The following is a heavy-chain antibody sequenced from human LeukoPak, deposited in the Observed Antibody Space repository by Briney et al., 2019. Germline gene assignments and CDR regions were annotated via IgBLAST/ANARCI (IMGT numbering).Heavy chain of an antibody. Sequence: PGGSLRLSCAASGFTFNNYAMSWVRQAPGKGLEWVSAISSSSGNTYYADSVKGRFTISRDNSRDTLYLQMNSLRAEDTAVYYCAKEAEGGPLYSPWNWFDPWGQGTLVTVSS. D-gene: IGHD4-11*01. CDR1: GFTFNNYA. J-gene: IGHJ5*02. CDR2: ISSSSGNT. CDR3: AKEAEGGPLYSPWNWFDP. V-gene: IGHV3-23*01.